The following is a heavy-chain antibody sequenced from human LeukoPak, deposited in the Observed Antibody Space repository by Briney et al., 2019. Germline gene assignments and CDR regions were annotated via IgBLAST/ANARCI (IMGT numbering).Heavy chain of an antibody. CDR2: ISGTAENT. Sequence: GGSLRLSCAASGFIFSSYPMSWVRQAPGKGLEWVSAISGTAENTYYADSVKGRFSISRDNSKNTLYLQMNSLRAEDTAVYYCAKHDYWGQGTLVTVSS. J-gene: IGHJ4*02. CDR3: AKHDY. V-gene: IGHV3-23*01. CDR1: GFIFSSYP.